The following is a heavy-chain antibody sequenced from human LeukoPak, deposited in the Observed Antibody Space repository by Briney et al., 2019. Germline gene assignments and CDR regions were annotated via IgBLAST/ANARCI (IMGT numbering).Heavy chain of an antibody. CDR3: ARDPYCSGGSCYSSGWFDY. V-gene: IGHV3-7*01. CDR1: GFTFSSYW. Sequence: PGGSLRLSCAASGFTFSSYWMSWVRQAPGKGLEWVANIKQDGSEKYYVDSVKGRFTISRDNAKNSLYLQMNSLRAEDTAVYYCARDPYCSGGSCYSSGWFDYWGQGTLVTVSS. CDR2: IKQDGSEK. D-gene: IGHD2-15*01. J-gene: IGHJ4*02.